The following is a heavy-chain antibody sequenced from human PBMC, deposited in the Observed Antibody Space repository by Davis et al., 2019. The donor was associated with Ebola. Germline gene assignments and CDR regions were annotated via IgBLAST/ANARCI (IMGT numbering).Heavy chain of an antibody. CDR1: GGSFSGYF. J-gene: IGHJ6*04. V-gene: IGHV4-34*01. Sequence: PGGSLRLSCAVSGGSFSGYFWTWVRQPPGKGLEWIGEINHSGGTNFNPSLKSRVTISVDTSKNHFSLKLSSLTAADTAVYFCARGAYGMDVWGKGTMVTVSS. CDR3: ARGAYGMDV. CDR2: INHSGGT.